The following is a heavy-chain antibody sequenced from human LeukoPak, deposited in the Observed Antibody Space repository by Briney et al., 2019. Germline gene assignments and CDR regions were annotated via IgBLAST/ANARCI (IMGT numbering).Heavy chain of an antibody. V-gene: IGHV3-64*01. CDR3: ARDRSGAAFDI. J-gene: IGHJ3*02. D-gene: IGHD2-15*01. CDR1: GFTFSSYA. CDR2: ISSNGGST. Sequence: GGSLRLSCAASGFTFSSYAMHWVRQAPGKGLEYVSAISSNGGSTYYANSVKGRFTISRDNSKNTLYLQMGSLRAEDMAVYYCARDRSGAAFDIWGQGTMVTVSS.